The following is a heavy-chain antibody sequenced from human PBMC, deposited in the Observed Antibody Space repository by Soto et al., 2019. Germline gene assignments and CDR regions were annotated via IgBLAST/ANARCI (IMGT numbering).Heavy chain of an antibody. J-gene: IGHJ4*02. V-gene: IGHV4-38-2*02. CDR2: IYHTGRT. CDR1: GYFITNGYY. CDR3: ARDRAAVAGTFDY. Sequence: PSETLSLTCAVSGYFITNGYYWGWIRQPPGKGLEWIGSIYHTGRTYYNPSLKSRVTISVDTSKNQFSLTLTSVTAADTAVYYCARDRAAVAGTFDYWGRGTLVTVS. D-gene: IGHD6-19*01.